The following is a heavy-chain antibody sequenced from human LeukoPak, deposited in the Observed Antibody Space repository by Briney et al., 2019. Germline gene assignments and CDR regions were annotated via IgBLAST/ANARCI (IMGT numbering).Heavy chain of an antibody. CDR1: GFTFSRYA. V-gene: IGHV3-30-3*01. Sequence: GRSLSLTCAAPGFTFSRYAVHWVRQAPGKGLEWVAVVSYDGFNKYYADSVKGRFSLYRDNSKNTLSLQMNSLRTEDTAVYYCAREERFLQWPYYNGMDVWGQGTTVTVSS. D-gene: IGHD3-3*01. CDR2: VSYDGFNK. CDR3: AREERFLQWPYYNGMDV. J-gene: IGHJ6*02.